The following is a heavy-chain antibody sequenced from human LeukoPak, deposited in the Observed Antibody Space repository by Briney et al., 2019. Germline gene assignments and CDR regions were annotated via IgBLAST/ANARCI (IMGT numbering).Heavy chain of an antibody. J-gene: IGHJ4*02. CDR3: AAYRALDY. Sequence: GGSLRLSCAASGFTFDDYAMHWVRQAPGKGLEWVSLISGDGGSTYYADSVKGRFTISRDNAKNSLYLQMISLRDEDMAVYYCAAYRALDYWGQGTLVTVSS. D-gene: IGHD3-10*01. V-gene: IGHV3-43*02. CDR1: GFTFDDYA. CDR2: ISGDGGST.